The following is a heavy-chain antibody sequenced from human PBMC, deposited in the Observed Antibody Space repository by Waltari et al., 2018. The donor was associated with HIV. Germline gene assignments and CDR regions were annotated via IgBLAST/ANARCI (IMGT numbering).Heavy chain of an antibody. Sequence: EVQLVESGGGSVQPGGSLRLSCTVSGFTFSRSWMTWVRQAPGRGLEWVANIKEDGSERSYVESVKGRFIISRDNAKNSLFLQMYGLGAEDTGVYYCARLQWATQNLDFWGQGTLVTVSS. V-gene: IGHV3-7*01. CDR3: ARLQWATQNLDF. CDR2: IKEDGSER. J-gene: IGHJ4*02. CDR1: GFTFSRSW. D-gene: IGHD6-19*01.